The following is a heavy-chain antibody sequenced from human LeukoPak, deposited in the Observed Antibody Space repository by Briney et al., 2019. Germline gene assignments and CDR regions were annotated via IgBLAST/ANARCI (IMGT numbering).Heavy chain of an antibody. Sequence: GGSLRLSCAASGFTFSSYNMNWVRQAPGKGLEWVSSISSSSSYIYYADSVKGRFTISRDNAKNSLYLQMNSLRVEDTAVYYCAREGLRDLDYWGQGSLVTASS. CDR1: GFTFSSYN. J-gene: IGHJ4*02. CDR3: AREGLRDLDY. D-gene: IGHD4-17*01. V-gene: IGHV3-21*01. CDR2: ISSSSSYI.